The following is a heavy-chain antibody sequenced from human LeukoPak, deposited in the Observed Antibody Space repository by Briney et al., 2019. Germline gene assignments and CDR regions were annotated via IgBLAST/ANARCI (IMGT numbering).Heavy chain of an antibody. J-gene: IGHJ2*01. CDR1: GFTFSSYS. CDR2: ISSSSSTI. Sequence: PGGSLRLSCAASGFTFSSYSMNWVRQAPGKGLEWVSYISSSSSTIYYADSVKGRSTISRDNAKNSLYLQMNSLRTEDTALYYCARGLGGGQGYFDLWGRGTLATVSS. CDR3: ARGLGGGQGYFDL. D-gene: IGHD3-10*01. V-gene: IGHV3-48*04.